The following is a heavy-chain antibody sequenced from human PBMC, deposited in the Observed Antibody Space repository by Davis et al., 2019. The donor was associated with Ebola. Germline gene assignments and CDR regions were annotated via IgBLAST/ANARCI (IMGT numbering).Heavy chain of an antibody. Sequence: SGPTLVKPTPTLTLTCAFSGFSLHNRGLCVSWFRQSPGKALEWLARIDWDDDKYYITSLKTRLSISKDTSKNQVVLTMTNVDSVDTATYYCARKHSSSYYDYWGQGTLVAVSS. J-gene: IGHJ4*02. D-gene: IGHD3-22*01. CDR3: ARKHSSSYYDY. V-gene: IGHV2-70*11. CDR2: IDWDDDK. CDR1: GFSLHNRGLC.